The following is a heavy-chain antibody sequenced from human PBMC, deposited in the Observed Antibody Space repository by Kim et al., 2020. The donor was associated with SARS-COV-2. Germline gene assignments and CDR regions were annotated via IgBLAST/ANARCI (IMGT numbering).Heavy chain of an antibody. CDR3: ARDPVGYCSSTSCYSEWWFDP. CDR2: INTNTGNP. J-gene: IGHJ5*02. V-gene: IGHV7-4-1*02. CDR1: GYTFTSYA. Sequence: ASVKVSCKASGYTFTSYAMNWVRQAPGQGLEWMGWINTNTGNPTYAQGFTGRFVFSLDTSVSTAYLQISSLKAEDTAVYYCARDPVGYCSSTSCYSEWWFDPWGQGTLVTVSS. D-gene: IGHD2-2*01.